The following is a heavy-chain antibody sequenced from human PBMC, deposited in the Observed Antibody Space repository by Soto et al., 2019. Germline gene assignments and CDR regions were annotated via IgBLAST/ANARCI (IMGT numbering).Heavy chain of an antibody. Sequence: SETLSLTCAVYGGSFSGYYWSWIRQPPGKGLEWIGEINHSGSTNYNPSLKSRVTISVDTSKNQFSLKLSSVTAADTAVYYCARGRARYYSGNGGRYYYGMDVWGQGTTVTVS. J-gene: IGHJ6*02. CDR2: INHSGST. D-gene: IGHD1-26*01. V-gene: IGHV4-34*01. CDR3: ARGRARYYSGNGGRYYYGMDV. CDR1: GGSFSGYY.